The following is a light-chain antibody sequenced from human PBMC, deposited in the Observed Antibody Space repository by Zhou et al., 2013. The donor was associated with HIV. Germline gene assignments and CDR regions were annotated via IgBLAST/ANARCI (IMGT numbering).Light chain of an antibody. Sequence: DIQMTQSPSTLSASVGDRVTITCRASQSISSWLAWYQQKPGKAPKLLIYKASSLESGVPSRFSGSGSGTEFTLTISNLQPEDVAIYYCQRYNSAPLITFGPGTRLDIK. CDR3: QRYNSAPLIT. CDR2: KAS. V-gene: IGKV1-5*03. CDR1: QSISSW. J-gene: IGKJ5*01.